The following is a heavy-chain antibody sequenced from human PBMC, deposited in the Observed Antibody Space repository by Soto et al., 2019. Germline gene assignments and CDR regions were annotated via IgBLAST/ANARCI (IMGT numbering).Heavy chain of an antibody. Sequence: QVQLVQSGAEVKKPGSSVKVSCKASGDTFSSYAINWVRQAPGQGLEWMGGIIPMFGTANYAQKFKGRVTITAGERTSTVYMELSSLRSEDTAVYYCARVGPAHYYDSSGYNSPLDYWGQGTLVTVSS. CDR3: ARVGPAHYYDSSGYNSPLDY. D-gene: IGHD3-22*01. CDR1: GDTFSSYA. CDR2: IIPMFGTA. V-gene: IGHV1-69*01. J-gene: IGHJ4*02.